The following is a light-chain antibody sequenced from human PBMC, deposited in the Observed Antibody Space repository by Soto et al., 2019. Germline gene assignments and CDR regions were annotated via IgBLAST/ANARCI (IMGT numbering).Light chain of an antibody. Sequence: EIQMTQSPSSLSASVGDRVTITCQASQDISNYLNWYQQKPGKAPKLLIYDASNLETGVPSRFSGSGSGTDFTLTISSLQPEDFATYYCQQSYSTPRTFGHRTKVDI. CDR3: QQSYSTPRT. CDR2: DAS. V-gene: IGKV1-39*01. J-gene: IGKJ1*01. CDR1: QDISNY.